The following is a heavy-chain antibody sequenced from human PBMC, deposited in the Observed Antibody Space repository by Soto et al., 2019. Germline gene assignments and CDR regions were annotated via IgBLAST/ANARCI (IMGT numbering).Heavy chain of an antibody. CDR2: IYSSGST. D-gene: IGHD3-10*01. CDR3: ARAEGYYGSGSYSAFDI. Sequence: SETLSLTCSVSGGSVSSDTHYWSWIRQPPGKPLEWIGFIYSSGSTNYNPSLKSRVTMSVDTSKNQFSLRLRSVTAADTAVYYCARAEGYYGSGSYSAFDIWGQGTMVTVSS. J-gene: IGHJ3*02. CDR1: GGSVSSDTHY. V-gene: IGHV4-61*01.